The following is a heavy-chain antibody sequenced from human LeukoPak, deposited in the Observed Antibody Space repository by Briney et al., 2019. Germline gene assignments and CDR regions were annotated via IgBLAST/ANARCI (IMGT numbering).Heavy chain of an antibody. Sequence: ASVKVSCKASGYTFTGYYMHWVRQAPGQGLEWMGWINPNSGGTNYAQKFQGRVTMTRDTSISTAYMELSRLRSDDTAVYYCARVGYYDSSGYHPLDAFDIWGQGTMVTVSS. CDR2: INPNSGGT. J-gene: IGHJ3*02. CDR1: GYTFTGYY. V-gene: IGHV1-2*02. D-gene: IGHD3-22*01. CDR3: ARVGYYDSSGYHPLDAFDI.